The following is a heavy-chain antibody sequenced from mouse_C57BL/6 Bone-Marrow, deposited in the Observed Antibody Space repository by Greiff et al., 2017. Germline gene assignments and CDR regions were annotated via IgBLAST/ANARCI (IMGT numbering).Heavy chain of an antibody. D-gene: IGHD1-1*01. CDR2: IHPNSGST. CDR1: GYTFTSYW. CDR3: ARAGGSSPARYFDV. J-gene: IGHJ1*03. Sequence: QVHVKQPGAELVKPGASVKLSCKASGYTFTSYWMHWVKQRPGQGLEWIGMIHPNSGSTNYNEKFKSKATLTVDKSSSTAYMQLSSLTSEDSAVYYCARAGGSSPARYFDVWGTGTTVTVSS. V-gene: IGHV1-64*01.